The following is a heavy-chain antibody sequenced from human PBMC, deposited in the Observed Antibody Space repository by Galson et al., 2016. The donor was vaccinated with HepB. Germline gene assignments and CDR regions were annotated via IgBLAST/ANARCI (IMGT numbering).Heavy chain of an antibody. CDR3: ARGGLIWYQNCFDL. CDR2: IYHSGST. J-gene: IGHJ4*02. Sequence: SLRLSCAASGFTFSNAWMSWVRQAPGKGLEWIGEIYHSGSTNYSPSLQSRVTISVDKSKNQISLTLGSATAADTAVYYCARGGLIWYQNCFDLWGQGTLVTVSS. CDR1: GFTFSNAW. V-gene: IGHV4-4*02. D-gene: IGHD2-8*01.